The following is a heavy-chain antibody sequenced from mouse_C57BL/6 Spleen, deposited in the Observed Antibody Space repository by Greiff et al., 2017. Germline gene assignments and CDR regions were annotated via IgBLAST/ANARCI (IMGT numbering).Heavy chain of an antibody. CDR3: ATWDPYYFDY. V-gene: IGHV1-81*01. CDR2: IYPRSGNT. CDR1: GYTFTSYG. D-gene: IGHD4-1*01. Sequence: VQRVESGAELARPGASVKLSCKASGYTFTSYGISWVKQRTGQGLEWIGEIYPRSGNTYYNEKFKGKATLTADKSSSTAYMELRSLTSEDSAVYFCATWDPYYFDYWGQGTTLTVSS. J-gene: IGHJ2*01.